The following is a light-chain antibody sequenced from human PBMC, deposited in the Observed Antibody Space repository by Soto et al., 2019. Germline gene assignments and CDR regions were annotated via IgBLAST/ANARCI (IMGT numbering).Light chain of an antibody. CDR1: RGSSIY. CDR3: QQYGSPPLT. J-gene: IGKJ4*01. CDR2: GAS. Sequence: TEYQGARASFSCGAGRGSSIYLAWYQQKPRQAPRLLIYGASSRATGIPDRFSGSGSGTAFTLPISRLEPEDFAVYYCQQYGSPPLTFGGGTKADIK. V-gene: IGKV3-20*01.